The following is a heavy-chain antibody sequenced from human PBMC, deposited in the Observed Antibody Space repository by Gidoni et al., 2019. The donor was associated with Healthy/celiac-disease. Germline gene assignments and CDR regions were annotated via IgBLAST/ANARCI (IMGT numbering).Heavy chain of an antibody. J-gene: IGHJ4*02. CDR2: ISGSGGST. CDR3: ATGAPSGELSQIDY. CDR1: GFPFSRYA. Sequence: EVQLLESGGGLVQPGGSLRLCGAASGFPFSRYAMAWVRQAPGKGLEWVSAISGSGGSTYYADSVKGRFTISRDNSKNTLYLQMNSLRAEDTAVYYCATGAPSGELSQIDYWGQGTLVTVSS. D-gene: IGHD3-16*02. V-gene: IGHV3-23*01.